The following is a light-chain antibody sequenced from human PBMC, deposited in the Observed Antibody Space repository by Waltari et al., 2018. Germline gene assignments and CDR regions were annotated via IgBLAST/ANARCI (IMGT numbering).Light chain of an antibody. CDR1: GGYRSHA. Sequence: QLVLTQSPSASASLGASVTLTCTLCGGYRSHAIVWPQQQPEKCARYLLKLNSDGRHRKGDGVPDRLSGSSAEAGRYHTLSSRQSEGDADYYWQTWGTGTVGVGGGTMRDVL. CDR2: LNSDGRH. V-gene: IGLV4-69*01. J-gene: IGLJ2*01. CDR3: QTWGTGTVG.